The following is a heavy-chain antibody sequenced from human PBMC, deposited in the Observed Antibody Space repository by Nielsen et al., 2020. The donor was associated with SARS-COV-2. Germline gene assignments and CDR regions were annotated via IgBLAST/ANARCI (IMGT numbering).Heavy chain of an antibody. J-gene: IGHJ4*02. CDR3: AKGDGYCTNGVCYTSSYYFDY. V-gene: IGHV3-30*18. CDR1: GFTFSSYG. CDR2: ISYDGSNK. Sequence: GESLKISCAASGFTFSSYGMHWVRQAPGKGLEWVAVISYDGSNKYYADSVKGRFTISRDNSKNTLYLQMNSLRAEDTAVYYCAKGDGYCTNGVCYTSSYYFDYWGQGTLVTVSS. D-gene: IGHD2-8*01.